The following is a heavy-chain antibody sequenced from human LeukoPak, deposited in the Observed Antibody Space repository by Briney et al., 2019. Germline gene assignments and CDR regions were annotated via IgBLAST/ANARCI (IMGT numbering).Heavy chain of an antibody. CDR1: GYTFTGYY. Sequence: ASVKVSCKASGYTFTGYYMHWVRQAPGQVLEWMGWMNPNSGNTGYAQKFQGRVTMTRNTSISTAYMELSSLRSEDTAVYYCARGPRYYDFWSGYSNDYWGQGTLVTVSS. CDR2: MNPNSGNT. CDR3: ARGPRYYDFWSGYSNDY. V-gene: IGHV1-8*02. J-gene: IGHJ4*02. D-gene: IGHD3-3*01.